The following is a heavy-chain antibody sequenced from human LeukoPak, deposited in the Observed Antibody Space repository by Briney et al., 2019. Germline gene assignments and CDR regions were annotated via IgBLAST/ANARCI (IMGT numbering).Heavy chain of an antibody. CDR1: GYSMSIDYY. Sequence: PSETLSLTCVVSGYSMSIDYYWAWIRQPPGKGLEWIGTIFHGGTTYYSLSLKSRVTISLDTSKSQFSLKLLSVTAADTAVYYCARDCPLLSGWSWFDPWGQGTLVTVSS. D-gene: IGHD6-19*01. CDR2: IFHGGTT. J-gene: IGHJ5*02. V-gene: IGHV4-38-2*02. CDR3: ARDCPLLSGWSWFDP.